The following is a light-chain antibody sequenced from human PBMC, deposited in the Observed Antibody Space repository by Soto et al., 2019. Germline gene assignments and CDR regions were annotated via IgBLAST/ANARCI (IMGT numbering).Light chain of an antibody. J-gene: IGLJ2*01. CDR1: SSDVGGYNY. V-gene: IGLV2-14*01. CDR3: SSYSSSSTLVV. CDR2: DVS. Sequence: QSALTQPASVSGSPGQSITISCTGTSSDVGGYNYVSWYQQHPGKAPKLMIYDVSNRPSGVSNHFSGSKSGNTASLTISGLQAEDEADYYCSSYSSSSTLVVFGGGTQPTVL.